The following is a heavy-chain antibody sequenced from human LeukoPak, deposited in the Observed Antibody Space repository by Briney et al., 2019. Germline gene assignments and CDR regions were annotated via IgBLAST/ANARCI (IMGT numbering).Heavy chain of an antibody. Sequence: GESLKISSKAFGYGFITYWIGWVRPMPGKGLEWMGIIYPDDSDTRYSPSFQGQVTFSADKSITTSYLQWSSLKASDSAMYYCARSTSWGTFDIWGQGTMVTGSS. V-gene: IGHV5-51*01. CDR3: ARSTSWGTFDI. D-gene: IGHD7-27*01. CDR2: IYPDDSDT. CDR1: GYGFITYW. J-gene: IGHJ3*02.